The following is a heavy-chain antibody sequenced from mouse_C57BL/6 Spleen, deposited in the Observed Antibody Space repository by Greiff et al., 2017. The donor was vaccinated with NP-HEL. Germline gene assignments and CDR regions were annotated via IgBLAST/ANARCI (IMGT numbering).Heavy chain of an antibody. J-gene: IGHJ2*01. D-gene: IGHD2-1*01. CDR3: ARDHGNYVDY. CDR1: GYTFTSYW. Sequence: QVQLQQPGAELVRPGSSVKLSCKASGYTFTSYWMDWVKQRPGQGLEWIGNIYPSDSETHYNQKFKDKATLTVDKSSSTAYMQLSSLTSEDSSVYYCARDHGNYVDYWGQGTTLTVSS. CDR2: IYPSDSET. V-gene: IGHV1-61*01.